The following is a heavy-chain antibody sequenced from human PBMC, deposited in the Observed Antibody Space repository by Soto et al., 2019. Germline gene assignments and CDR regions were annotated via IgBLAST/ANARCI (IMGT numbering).Heavy chain of an antibody. J-gene: IGHJ4*02. V-gene: IGHV4-61*01. CDR2: IYYSGST. CDR1: GGSVSSGSYY. Sequence: PSETLSLTCTVSGGSVSSGSYYWSWIRQPPGKGLEWIGYIYYSGSTNYNPSLKSRVTISVDTSKNQFSLKLSSVTAADTAVYYCARVTTRSGSYPFDYWGQGTLVTVSS. CDR3: ARVTTRSGSYPFDY. D-gene: IGHD3-10*01.